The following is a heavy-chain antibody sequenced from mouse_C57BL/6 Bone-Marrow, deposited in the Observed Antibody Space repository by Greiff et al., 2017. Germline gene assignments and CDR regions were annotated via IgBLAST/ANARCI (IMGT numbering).Heavy chain of an antibody. J-gene: IGHJ3*01. D-gene: IGHD2-4*01. CDR3: ARKRELYYECAY. CDR2: IWSGGST. V-gene: IGHV2-2*01. CDR1: GFSLTSYG. Sequence: QVQLKESGPGLVQPSQSLSITCTVSGFSLTSYGVHWVRQSPGKGLEWLGVIWSGGSTDYNAAFISRLSISKDNSKSQVFFKMNSLQADDTAIYYCARKRELYYECAYWGQGTLVTVSA.